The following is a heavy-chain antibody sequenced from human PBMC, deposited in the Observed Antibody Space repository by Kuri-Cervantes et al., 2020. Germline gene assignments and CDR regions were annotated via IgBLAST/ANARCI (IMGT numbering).Heavy chain of an antibody. CDR3: ARGIEAGAVDY. V-gene: IGHV1-69*06. Sequence: SVKVSCKASGGTFSSCAISWVRQAPGQGLEWMGGIIPIFGTANYAQKFQGRVTITADKSTSTAYMELSSLRSEDTAVYYCARGIEAGAVDYWGQGTLVTVSS. CDR2: IIPIFGTA. CDR1: GGTFSSCA. D-gene: IGHD2-15*01. J-gene: IGHJ4*02.